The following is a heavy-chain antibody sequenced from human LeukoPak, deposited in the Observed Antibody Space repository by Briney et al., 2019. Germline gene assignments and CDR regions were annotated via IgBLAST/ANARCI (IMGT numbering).Heavy chain of an antibody. V-gene: IGHV3-23*01. CDR3: AKTTTGYSSGRYPGWPADS. CDR2: IFGSGGSA. Sequence: GGSLRLSCAASGFTFSTYAMYWVRQAPGKGLEWVSGIFGSGGSAHYADSVKGRFTISRDNSKNTVYLQMNSLRAEDTAVYYCAKTTTGYSSGRYPGWPADSWGQGALVTVSS. J-gene: IGHJ4*02. D-gene: IGHD6-19*01. CDR1: GFTFSTYA.